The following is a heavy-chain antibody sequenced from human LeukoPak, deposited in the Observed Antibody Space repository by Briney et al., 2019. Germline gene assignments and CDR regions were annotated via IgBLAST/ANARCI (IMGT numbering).Heavy chain of an antibody. Sequence: GGSLRLSCAASGFTFSSYAMHWVRQAPGKGLEWVAVISYDGSNKYYADSVKGRFTISRDNSKNTLYLQMNSLRAEDTAVNYCARGSMGAAYYYYYYGMDVWGQGTTVTVSS. CDR2: ISYDGSNK. V-gene: IGHV3-30*04. CDR1: GFTFSSYA. D-gene: IGHD2-15*01. J-gene: IGHJ6*02. CDR3: ARGSMGAAYYYYYYGMDV.